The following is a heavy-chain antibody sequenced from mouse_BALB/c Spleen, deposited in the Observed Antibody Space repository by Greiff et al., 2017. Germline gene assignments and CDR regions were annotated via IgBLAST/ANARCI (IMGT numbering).Heavy chain of an antibody. CDR1: SYTFTDYA. CDR2: ISTYYGNT. V-gene: IGHV1-67*01. Sequence: QVQLKQSGPELVRPGVSVKISCKGSSYTFTDYAMHWVKQSHAKSLEWIGVISTYYGNTNYNQKFKGKATMTVDKSSSTAYMELARLTSEDSAVYYCARGGAYGKYYFDYWGQGTTLTVSS. J-gene: IGHJ2*01. CDR3: ARGGAYGKYYFDY. D-gene: IGHD2-1*01.